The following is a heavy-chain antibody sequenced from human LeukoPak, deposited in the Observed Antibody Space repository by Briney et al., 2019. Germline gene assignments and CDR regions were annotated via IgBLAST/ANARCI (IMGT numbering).Heavy chain of an antibody. V-gene: IGHV1-46*01. J-gene: IGHJ4*02. D-gene: IGHD2-21*02. CDR1: GHTFTSYY. Sequence: ASVKVSCKASGHTFTSYYMHWVRQAPGQGLEWMGIINPSGGSTSYAQKFQGRVTMTRDTSISTAYTELSRLRSDDTAVYYCARDLTTAIYYFDYWGQGTLVTVSS. CDR3: ARDLTTAIYYFDY. CDR2: INPSGGST.